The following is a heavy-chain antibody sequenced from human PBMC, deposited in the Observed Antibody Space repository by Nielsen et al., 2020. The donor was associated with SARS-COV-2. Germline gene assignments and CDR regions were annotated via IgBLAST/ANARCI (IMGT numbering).Heavy chain of an antibody. D-gene: IGHD4-17*01. CDR1: GFTVSSNY. J-gene: IGHJ4*02. CDR3: ARVGFHGDPEYLDY. CDR2: ISYDGSNK. Sequence: GGSLRLSCAASGFTVSSNYMSWVRQAPGKGLEWVAVISYDGSNKYYADSVKGRFTISRDNSKNTLYLQMNSLRAEDTAVYYCARVGFHGDPEYLDYWGPGTLVTVSS. V-gene: IGHV3-30*03.